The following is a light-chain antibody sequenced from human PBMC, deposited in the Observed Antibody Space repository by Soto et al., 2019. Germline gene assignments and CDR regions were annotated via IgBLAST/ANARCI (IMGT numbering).Light chain of an antibody. Sequence: DIQMTQSPSSLSASVGDRVTITCRASQGTNNYLNWYQQKPGKAPKLLIYAASSLQSGVPSRFSGSGSGTDFTLTISSLQPEDFATYYCQQSYSSPLTFGGGTKVDIK. J-gene: IGKJ4*01. V-gene: IGKV1-39*01. CDR3: QQSYSSPLT. CDR2: AAS. CDR1: QGTNNY.